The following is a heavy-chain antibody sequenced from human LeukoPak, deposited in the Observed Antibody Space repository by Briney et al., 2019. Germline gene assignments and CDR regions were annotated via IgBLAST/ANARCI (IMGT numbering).Heavy chain of an antibody. V-gene: IGHV4-4*07. CDR2: IYTSGST. CDR3: ARVNSSPYWYFDL. D-gene: IGHD6-6*01. CDR1: GGSISSYY. Sequence: SETLFLTCTVSGGSISSYYWSWIRQPAGKGLEWIGRIYTSGSTNYNPSLKSRVTISVDTSKNQFSLKLSSVTAADTAVYYCARVNSSPYWYFDLWGRGTLVTVSS. J-gene: IGHJ2*01.